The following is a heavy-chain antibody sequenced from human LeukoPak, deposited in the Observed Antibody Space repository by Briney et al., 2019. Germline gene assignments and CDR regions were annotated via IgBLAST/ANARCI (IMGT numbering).Heavy chain of an antibody. D-gene: IGHD3-10*01. CDR1: GYTFTSHW. V-gene: IGHV5-51*01. CDR3: ARHRGGMVRGVAFDY. CDR2: IYPGDSDI. J-gene: IGHJ4*02. Sequence: GESLKISCKGSGYTFTSHWIGWVRQMPGKGREWMGIIYPGDSDIRQSPSFQCQVIISADKSISTAYLQWSSLKASDTAMYYCARHRGGMVRGVAFDYWGQGTLVTVSS.